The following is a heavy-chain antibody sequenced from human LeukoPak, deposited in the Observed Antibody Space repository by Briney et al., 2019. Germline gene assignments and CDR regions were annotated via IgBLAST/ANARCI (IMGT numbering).Heavy chain of an antibody. CDR1: GGTFGSYA. V-gene: IGHV1-69*06. CDR3: ARNIDYYYYYMDV. J-gene: IGHJ6*03. CDR2: IIPIFGTA. D-gene: IGHD5-12*01. Sequence: SVKVSCKASGGTFGSYAISWVRQAPGQGPEWMGGIIPIFGTANYAQKFQGRVTITADKSTSTAYMELSSLRSEDTAVYYCARNIDYYYYYMDVWGKGTTVTVSS.